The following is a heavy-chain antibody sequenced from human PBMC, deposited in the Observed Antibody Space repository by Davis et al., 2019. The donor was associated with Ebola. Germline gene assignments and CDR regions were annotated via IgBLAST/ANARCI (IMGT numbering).Heavy chain of an antibody. Sequence: SETLSLTCAVYGGSFSGYYWSWIRQPPGKGLEWIGSIYYSGSTYYNPSLKSRVTISVDTSKNQFSLKLSSVTAADTAVYYCARAIAARFDPWGQGTLVTVSS. J-gene: IGHJ5*02. V-gene: IGHV4-34*01. D-gene: IGHD6-6*01. CDR3: ARAIAARFDP. CDR2: IYYSGST. CDR1: GGSFSGYY.